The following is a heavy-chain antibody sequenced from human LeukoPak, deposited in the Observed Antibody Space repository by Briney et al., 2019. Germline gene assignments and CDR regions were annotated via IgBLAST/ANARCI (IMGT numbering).Heavy chain of an antibody. V-gene: IGHV3-74*01. CDR2: IKSDGSVT. Sequence: GGSLRLSCVASGFTFSSYWMHWVRQAPGKGLMWVSRIKSDGSVTDYADSVRGRFTISRDNAKNTLYLQMNSLRAEDTAVYYCASGKGYDSSSFDYWGQGTLVTVSS. CDR1: GFTFSSYW. CDR3: ASGKGYDSSSFDY. D-gene: IGHD3-22*01. J-gene: IGHJ4*02.